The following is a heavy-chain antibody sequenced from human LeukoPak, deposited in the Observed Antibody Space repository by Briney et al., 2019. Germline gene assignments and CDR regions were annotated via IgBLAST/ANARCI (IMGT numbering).Heavy chain of an antibody. CDR3: ALVSGSYYNDAFDI. D-gene: IGHD1-26*01. V-gene: IGHV1-2*06. CDR2: INPSSGGT. Sequence: ASVKVSCKASGYTFTGYYMHWVRQAPGQGLEWMGRINPSSGGTNYAQKFQGRVTMTRDTSISTAYMELSRLRSDDTAVYYCALVSGSYYNDAFDIWGQGTMVIVSS. CDR1: GYTFTGYY. J-gene: IGHJ3*02.